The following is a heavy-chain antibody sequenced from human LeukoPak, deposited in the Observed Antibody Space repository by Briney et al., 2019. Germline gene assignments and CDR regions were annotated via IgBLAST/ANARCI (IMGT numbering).Heavy chain of an antibody. CDR1: GYTFTSYG. V-gene: IGHV1-18*01. J-gene: IGHJ4*02. CDR2: ISAYNGNT. Sequence: GASVKVSCKASGYTFTSYGISWVRQAPGQGLEWMGWISAYNGNTNYAQKLQGRVTMTTDTSTSTAYMELRSLRSDDTAVYYCAKESYSVQFNTWFDYWGQGTLVTVSS. D-gene: IGHD1-1*01. CDR3: AKESYSVQFNTWFDY.